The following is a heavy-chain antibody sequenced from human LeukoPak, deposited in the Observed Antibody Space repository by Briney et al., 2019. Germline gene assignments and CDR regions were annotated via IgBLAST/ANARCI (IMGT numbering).Heavy chain of an antibody. CDR1: GDSISSYY. V-gene: IGHV4-59*01. J-gene: IGHJ5*02. D-gene: IGHD1-26*01. Sequence: SETLSLTCTVSGDSISSYYWSWIRQPPGKGLAWIGYMYYSGSTNYNPSLKSRVTISVDTSKNQFSLKLSSVTAADTAVYYCARGIIVGATWGENYNCFDPWGQGTLVTVSS. CDR2: MYYSGST. CDR3: ARGIIVGATWGENYNCFDP.